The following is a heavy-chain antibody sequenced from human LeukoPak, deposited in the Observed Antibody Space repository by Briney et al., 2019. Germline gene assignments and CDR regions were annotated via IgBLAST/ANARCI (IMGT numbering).Heavy chain of an antibody. J-gene: IGHJ6*02. CDR2: ISAYNGNT. CDR3: AREPYYYGSGSYFNSYYYGMDV. D-gene: IGHD3-10*01. Sequence: AASVEVSCKASGYTFTSYGISWVRQAPGQGLEWMGWISAYNGNTNYAQKLQGRVTMTTDTSTSTAYMELRSLRSDDTAVYYCAREPYYYGSGSYFNSYYYGMDVWGQGTTVTVSS. CDR1: GYTFTSYG. V-gene: IGHV1-18*01.